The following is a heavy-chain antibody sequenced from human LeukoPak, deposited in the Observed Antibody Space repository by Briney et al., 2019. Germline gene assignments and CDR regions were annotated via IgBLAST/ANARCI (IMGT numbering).Heavy chain of an antibody. CDR2: IQGGGGK. J-gene: IGHJ2*01. CDR3: ARLRSGNPRLRYFDL. CDR1: GLTVSADS. V-gene: IGHV3-66*02. D-gene: IGHD1-26*01. Sequence: PGGSLRLSCAGSGLTVSADSMSWVRQAPGKGLEWVSIIQGGGGKYYAESVQGRFSVSRDNSKNILFLQMNSLRTKDTAVYYCARLRSGNPRLRYFDLWGRGTLVTVSS.